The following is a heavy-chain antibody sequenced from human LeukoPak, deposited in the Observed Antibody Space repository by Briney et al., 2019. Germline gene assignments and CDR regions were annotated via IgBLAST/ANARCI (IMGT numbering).Heavy chain of an antibody. V-gene: IGHV3-7*03. CDR1: GFSFSNHW. J-gene: IGHJ4*02. D-gene: IGHD6-19*01. Sequence: GGSLRLSCAASGFSFSNHWMIWVHQAPGKGLEWVATINPDGTEKRYVDSVKGRFTISRDNGKNSLYLQMSSLRAEDTAVYYCVRDDRGIAVGSRDHGAQGSLVTVSS. CDR3: VRDDRGIAVGSRDH. CDR2: INPDGTEK.